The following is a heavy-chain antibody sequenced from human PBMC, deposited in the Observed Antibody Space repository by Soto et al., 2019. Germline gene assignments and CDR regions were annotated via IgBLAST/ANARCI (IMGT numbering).Heavy chain of an antibody. J-gene: IGHJ6*02. Sequence: QVQLQESGPGLVKPSQTLSLTCTVSSGSISSGGYYWSWIRQHPGKGLEWIGYIYYSGSTYYNPSLKSRVTLSVDTSKNQFSLKLSSVTAADTAGYYCARDREYGMDVWGQGTTVTVSS. V-gene: IGHV4-31*03. CDR2: IYYSGST. CDR1: SGSISSGGYY. CDR3: ARDREYGMDV.